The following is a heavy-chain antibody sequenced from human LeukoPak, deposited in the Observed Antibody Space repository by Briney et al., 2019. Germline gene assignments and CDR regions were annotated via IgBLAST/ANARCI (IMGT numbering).Heavy chain of an antibody. D-gene: IGHD5-12*01. CDR2: IIPIFGTA. Sequence: ASVKVSCKASGGTFSSYAISWVRQAPGQGLEWMGGIIPIFGTANYAQKFQGRVTITADRSTSTAYMELSSLRSEDTAVYYCARDLPKTGYVGACDIWGQGTMVTVSS. J-gene: IGHJ3*02. CDR3: ARDLPKTGYVGACDI. CDR1: GGTFSSYA. V-gene: IGHV1-69*06.